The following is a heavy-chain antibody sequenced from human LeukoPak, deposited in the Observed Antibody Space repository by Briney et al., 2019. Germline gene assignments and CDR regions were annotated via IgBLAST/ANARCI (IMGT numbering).Heavy chain of an antibody. V-gene: IGHV3-7*01. CDR1: GFTFSNAW. Sequence: GGSLRLSCAASGFTFSNAWMSWVRQAPGKGLEWVANIKQDGSEKYYVDSVKGRFTISRDNAKNSLYLQMNSLRAEDTAVYYCARRGPHYYYYMDVWGKGTTVTVSS. J-gene: IGHJ6*03. CDR2: IKQDGSEK. CDR3: ARRGPHYYYYMDV.